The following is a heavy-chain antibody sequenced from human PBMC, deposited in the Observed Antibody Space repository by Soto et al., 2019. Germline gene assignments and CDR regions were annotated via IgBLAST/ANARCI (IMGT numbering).Heavy chain of an antibody. CDR2: IIPIFGTA. D-gene: IGHD6-13*01. V-gene: IGHV1-69*06. CDR3: AGAVAAGRWFDP. Sequence: QVQLVQSGAEVKKPGSSVKVSCKASGGTFSSYAISWVRQAPGQGLEWMGGIIPIFGTANYAQKFQGSVTITADKSKSRAYMEQSSLSSADTPVYYGAGAVAAGRWFDPWCPGRLVTVAS. J-gene: IGHJ5*02. CDR1: GGTFSSYA.